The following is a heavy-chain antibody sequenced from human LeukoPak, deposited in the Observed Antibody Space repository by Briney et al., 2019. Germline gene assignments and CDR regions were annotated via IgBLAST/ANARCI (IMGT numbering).Heavy chain of an antibody. CDR2: ITGGGGST. V-gene: IGHV3-23*01. Sequence: GGSLRLSCAASGFTFSSYAMSWVRQAPGKGLEWVSAITGGGGSTYYADSVKGRFTISRDNSKNTLYLQMNSLRAEGTAVYYCAKDRSYSGFSGRGAYFDYWGQGTLVTVSS. CDR3: AKDRSYSGFSGRGAYFDY. D-gene: IGHD3-10*01. CDR1: GFTFSSYA. J-gene: IGHJ4*02.